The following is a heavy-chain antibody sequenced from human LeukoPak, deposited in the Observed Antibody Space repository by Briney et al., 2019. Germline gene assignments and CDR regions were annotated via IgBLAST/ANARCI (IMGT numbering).Heavy chain of an antibody. V-gene: IGHV3-48*01. CDR2: ISNSGRTI. D-gene: IGHD3-9*01. J-gene: IGHJ4*02. CDR1: GFIFSDYN. CDR3: ARTGLRYFDY. Sequence: AGGSLRLSCAVSGFIFSDYNMKWVRQAAGKGLEWVSYISNSGRTIYYADSVKGRFTISRDNARQSLYLQMNSLSAEDTAVYYCARTGLRYFDYWGQGTLVTVSS.